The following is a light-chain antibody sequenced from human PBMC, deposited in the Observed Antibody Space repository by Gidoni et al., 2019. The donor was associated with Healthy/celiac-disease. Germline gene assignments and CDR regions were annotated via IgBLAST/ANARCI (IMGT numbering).Light chain of an antibody. Sequence: EIVLTQSPGTLSLSPGERATLSCRASQSVSSSYLAWYQQKPGQAPRLLIYVASSRATGSPDRFSGSGSGTDFSLTISRLEPEDFAVYYCQQYGSSLWTFGQGTKVEIK. V-gene: IGKV3-20*01. CDR2: VAS. J-gene: IGKJ1*01. CDR3: QQYGSSLWT. CDR1: QSVSSSY.